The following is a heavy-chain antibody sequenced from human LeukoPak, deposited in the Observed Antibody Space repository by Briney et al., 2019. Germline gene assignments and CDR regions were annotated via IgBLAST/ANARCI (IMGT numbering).Heavy chain of an antibody. D-gene: IGHD2-8*01. Sequence: SETLSLTCSVSGGSISSQYWSWIRQPPGKGLEWIGYLYYSGSTNYNPSLKSRVTISVDTSQNQFSLKLSSVTTADTAVYYCARPIHPTNYYFDYWGQGTLVTVSS. CDR1: GGSISSQY. CDR2: LYYSGST. V-gene: IGHV4-59*08. J-gene: IGHJ4*02. CDR3: ARPIHPTNYYFDY.